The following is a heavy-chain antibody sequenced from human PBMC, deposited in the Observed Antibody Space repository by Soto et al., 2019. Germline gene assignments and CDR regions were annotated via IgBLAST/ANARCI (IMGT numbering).Heavy chain of an antibody. V-gene: IGHV3-48*02. CDR3: AAGIYTQAFDV. J-gene: IGHJ3*01. D-gene: IGHD1-20*01. CDR2: ISSSSSMI. Sequence: EVQLVESGGGLVRPGGSLRLSCAASGFTFSSYSMNWVRQAPGRGLEWVSDISSSSSMIYYADSVKGRFTISRDNAKNSLYLHMNRLRDEDTAVYYCAAGIYTQAFDVWGQGTMVTVSS. CDR1: GFTFSSYS.